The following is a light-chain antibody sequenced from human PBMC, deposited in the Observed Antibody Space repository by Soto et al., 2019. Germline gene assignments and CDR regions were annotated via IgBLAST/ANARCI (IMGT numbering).Light chain of an antibody. Sequence: SSELTQPLSVSMALGQTARITCGGNNIGNKNVHWYQQKPGQAPVLVIYRDSNRPSGIPERFSGSNSGNTATLTISRAQAGDEADYYCQVWDSSTVIFGGGTKLTVL. CDR3: QVWDSSTVI. CDR1: NIGNKN. J-gene: IGLJ2*01. V-gene: IGLV3-9*01. CDR2: RDS.